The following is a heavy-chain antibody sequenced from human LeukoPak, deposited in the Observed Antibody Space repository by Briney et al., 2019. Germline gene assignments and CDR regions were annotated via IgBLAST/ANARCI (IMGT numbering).Heavy chain of an antibody. D-gene: IGHD4-23*01. CDR1: GFTFSSYA. Sequence: GGSLRLSCAASGFTFSSYAMSWARQAPGKGLDWVSAISGSGGNTYYADSVKGRFTISRDNSKNTLYLQMNSLRAEDTAVYYCAKDQYGGNPQYYFDYWGQGTLVTVSS. CDR2: ISGSGGNT. CDR3: AKDQYGGNPQYYFDY. J-gene: IGHJ4*02. V-gene: IGHV3-23*01.